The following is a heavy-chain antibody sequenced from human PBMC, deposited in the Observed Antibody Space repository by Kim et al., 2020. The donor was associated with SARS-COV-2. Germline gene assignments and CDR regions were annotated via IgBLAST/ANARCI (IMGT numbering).Heavy chain of an antibody. D-gene: IGHD3-10*01. CDR1: GGSFNEYY. J-gene: IGHJ1*01. V-gene: IGHV4-34*01. Sequence: SETLSLTCAVYGGSFNEYYWTWIRQPPGKGLEWIGEINHSGSTNYNPSLKSRVSILVDTPKNQFSLELTSVTAPDTAVYYCARGYGESRRYHWGQGTLVT. CDR3: ARGYGESRRYH. CDR2: INHSGST.